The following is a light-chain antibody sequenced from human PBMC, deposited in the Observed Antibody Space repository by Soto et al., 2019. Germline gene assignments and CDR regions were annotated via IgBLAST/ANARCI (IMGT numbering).Light chain of an antibody. Sequence: DLQMTQSPSTLSASIGDRVTITCRASQRISSWLAWYQQKPGKAPKLLIYDASSLQSGVPSRFSGSGSGTEFTLSISSLQPDDFATYYCQQYNSYPYTFGQGTKLEI. J-gene: IGKJ2*01. CDR2: DAS. CDR1: QRISSW. CDR3: QQYNSYPYT. V-gene: IGKV1-5*01.